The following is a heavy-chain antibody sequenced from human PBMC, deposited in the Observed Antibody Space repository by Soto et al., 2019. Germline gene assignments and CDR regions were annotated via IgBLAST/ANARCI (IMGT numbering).Heavy chain of an antibody. CDR2: IIPIFGTA. CDR3: ARDFPSYYDSSGYSGGFDY. Sequence: GASVKVSCKASGGTFSSYAISWVRQAPGQGLEWMGGIIPIFGTANYAQKFQGRVTITADESTSTAYMELSSLRSEDTAVYYCARDFPSYYDSSGYSGGFDYWGQGTLVTVSS. CDR1: GGTFSSYA. D-gene: IGHD3-22*01. J-gene: IGHJ4*02. V-gene: IGHV1-69*13.